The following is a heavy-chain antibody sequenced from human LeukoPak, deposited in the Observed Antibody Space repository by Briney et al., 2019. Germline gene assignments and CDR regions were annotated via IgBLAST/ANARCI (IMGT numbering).Heavy chain of an antibody. J-gene: IGHJ4*02. CDR2: IYYSEST. D-gene: IGHD2-2*01. CDR1: GGSISSYY. CDR3: ARVGYCSSTSCYRTAYFDY. V-gene: IGHV4-59*01. Sequence: SETLSLTCTVSGGSISSYYWSWIRQPPGKGLEWIGYIYYSESTNYNPSLKSRVTISVDTSKNQFSLKLSSVTAADTAVYYCARVGYCSSTSCYRTAYFDYWGQGTLVTVSS.